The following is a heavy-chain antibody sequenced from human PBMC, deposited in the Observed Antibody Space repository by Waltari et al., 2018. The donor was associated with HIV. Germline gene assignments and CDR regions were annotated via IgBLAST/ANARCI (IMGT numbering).Heavy chain of an antibody. J-gene: IGHJ6*02. Sequence: VQLVQSGADMRKPGASVKVSCRASGYTFSAYTISWVRQAPGQGLEWMGWISGYNGNTNYAQKVQGRVNMTTDTSTSTAHMELRSLRSDDTAVYYCARGVSIVRGVMIRGHMDVWGQGTTVTVSS. CDR2: ISGYNGNT. CDR1: GYTFSAYT. CDR3: ARGVSIVRGVMIRGHMDV. D-gene: IGHD3-10*01. V-gene: IGHV1-18*01.